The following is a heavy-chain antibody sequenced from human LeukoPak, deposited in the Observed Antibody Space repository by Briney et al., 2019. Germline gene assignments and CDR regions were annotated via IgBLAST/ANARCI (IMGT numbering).Heavy chain of an antibody. CDR2: IYSGGTT. D-gene: IGHD5-18*01. V-gene: IGHV3-53*01. CDR3: ARGYNSGYFDF. J-gene: IGHJ4*02. CDR1: GXTVSSEF. Sequence: PGGSLRLSCAASGXTVSSEFMSWVRQAPGKGLEWVSVIYSGGTTYYADSVKGRFTFSRDNSKNALFLQMNSLRAEDTAVYYCARGYNSGYFDFWGQGTLVTVSS.